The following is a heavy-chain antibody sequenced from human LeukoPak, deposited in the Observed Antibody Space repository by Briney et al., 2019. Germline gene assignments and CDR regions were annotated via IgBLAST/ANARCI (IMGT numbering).Heavy chain of an antibody. D-gene: IGHD6-13*01. Sequence: TWASVKVSCKASGYTFTYRYLHWVRQAPGQALEWMGWITPFNGNTNYAQKFQDRVTITRDRSMSTAYMELSSLRSEDTAMYYCATAIAAAYYYGMDVWGQGTTVTVSS. CDR3: ATAIAAAYYYGMDV. CDR2: ITPFNGNT. V-gene: IGHV1-45*02. J-gene: IGHJ6*02. CDR1: GYTFTYRY.